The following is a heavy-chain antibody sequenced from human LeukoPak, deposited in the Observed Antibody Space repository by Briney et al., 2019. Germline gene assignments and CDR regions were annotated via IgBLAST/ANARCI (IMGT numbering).Heavy chain of an antibody. Sequence: GASVTVSCKASGYTFTGYYMHWVRQAPGQGLEWMGIINPRGGSTSYTQKFQGRVTMTRDTSTSTVYMELSSLRSEDTAVYYCARDYGGSYYYWGQGTLVTVSS. CDR2: INPRGGST. CDR3: ARDYGGSYYY. D-gene: IGHD1-26*01. V-gene: IGHV1-46*01. CDR1: GYTFTGYY. J-gene: IGHJ4*02.